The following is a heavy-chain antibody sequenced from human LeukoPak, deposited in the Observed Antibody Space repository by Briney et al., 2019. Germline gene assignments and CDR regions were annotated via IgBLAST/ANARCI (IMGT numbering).Heavy chain of an antibody. CDR2: ISYDGSNK. CDR1: GFTFSSCG. V-gene: IGHV3-30*18. D-gene: IGHD4-17*01. CDR3: AKGPSRYRLRTRFDY. J-gene: IGHJ4*02. Sequence: PGRSLRLSCAASGFTFSSCGMHWVRQAPGKGLEWVAVISYDGSNKYYADSVKGRFTISRDNSKNTLYLQMNSLRAEDTAVYYCAKGPSRYRLRTRFDYLGQGTLVTVSS.